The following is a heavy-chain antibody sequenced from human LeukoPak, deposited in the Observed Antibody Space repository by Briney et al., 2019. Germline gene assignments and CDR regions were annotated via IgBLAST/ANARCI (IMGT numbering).Heavy chain of an antibody. J-gene: IGHJ5*02. CDR1: GGSISSYY. CDR3: ARLPGGTSTTDYFDP. V-gene: IGHV4-59*01. CDR2: IYYSGST. Sequence: SETLSLTCTVSGGSISSYYWNWIRQPPGKGLEWIGYIYYSGSTNYNPSLKSRVTISVDTSNNQFSLKLSSVTAADTAVYYCARLPGGTSTTDYFDPWGQGTLVTVSS. D-gene: IGHD2-2*01.